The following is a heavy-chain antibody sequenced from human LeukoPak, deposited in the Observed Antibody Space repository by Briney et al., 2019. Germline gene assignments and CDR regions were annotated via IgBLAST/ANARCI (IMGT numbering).Heavy chain of an antibody. CDR1: GGSISSGGYS. D-gene: IGHD5-12*01. V-gene: IGHV4-30-2*01. J-gene: IGHJ4*02. CDR2: IYHSGST. Sequence: SQTLSLTYAVSGGSISSGGYSWSWIRQPPGKGLEWIGYIYHSGSTYYNPSLKSRVTISVDRSKNQFSLKLSSVTAADTAVYYCARYSGYVGFDYWGQGTLVTVSS. CDR3: ARYSGYVGFDY.